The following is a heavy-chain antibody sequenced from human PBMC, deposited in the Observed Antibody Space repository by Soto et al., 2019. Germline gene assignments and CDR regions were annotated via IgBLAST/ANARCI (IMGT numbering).Heavy chain of an antibody. J-gene: IGHJ4*02. D-gene: IGHD3-22*01. V-gene: IGHV4-59*01. CDR3: AREADSSGYSFDY. Sequence: SETLSLTCTVSGGSISSYYWSWIRQPPGKGLEWIGYIYYSGSTNYNPSLKSRVTISVDTSKNQFSLKLSSVTAADTAVYYCAREADSSGYSFDYWGQGTLVTVSS. CDR1: GGSISSYY. CDR2: IYYSGST.